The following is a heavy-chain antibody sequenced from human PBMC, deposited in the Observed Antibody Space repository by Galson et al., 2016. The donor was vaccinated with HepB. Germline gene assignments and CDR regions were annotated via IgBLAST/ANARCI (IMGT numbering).Heavy chain of an antibody. J-gene: IGHJ6*03. Sequence: SETLSLTCTVSGDSISSSYYWVWIRQPPGKGLEWIRSMHYSGSIYSNPSLKSRVTVSLGTSKNQVSLKLTSVTAADTAVYYCARSGTTHGLVLRYYCLDVWGKGTTVTVSS. CDR2: MHYSGSI. CDR1: GDSISSSYY. D-gene: IGHD1-1*01. CDR3: ARSGTTHGLVLRYYCLDV. V-gene: IGHV4-39*01.